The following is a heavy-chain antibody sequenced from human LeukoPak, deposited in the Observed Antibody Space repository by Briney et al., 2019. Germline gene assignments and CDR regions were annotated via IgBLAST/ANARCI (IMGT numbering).Heavy chain of an antibody. CDR2: IYYSGST. V-gene: IGHV4-39*07. CDR3: ARYCSGGSCLDY. CDR1: GGSISSSSYY. J-gene: IGHJ4*02. Sequence: SETLSLTCTVSGGSISSSSYYWGWIRQPPGKGLEWIGSIYYSGSTYYNPSLKSRVTISVDTSKNQFSLKLSSVTAADTAVYYCARYCSGGSCLDYWGQGTLVTVSS. D-gene: IGHD2-15*01.